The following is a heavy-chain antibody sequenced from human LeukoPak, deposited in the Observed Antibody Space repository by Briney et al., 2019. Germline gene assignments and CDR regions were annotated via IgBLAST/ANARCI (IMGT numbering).Heavy chain of an antibody. CDR1: GGTFSSYA. Sequence: ASVKVPCKASGGTFSSYAISWVRQAPGQGLEWMGGIIPIFGTANYAQKFQGRVTITTDESTSTAYMELSSLRSEDTAVYYCARDPPGYCSSTSCYSDAFDIWGQGTMVTVSS. CDR3: ARDPPGYCSSTSCYSDAFDI. CDR2: IIPIFGTA. J-gene: IGHJ3*02. V-gene: IGHV1-69*05. D-gene: IGHD2-2*03.